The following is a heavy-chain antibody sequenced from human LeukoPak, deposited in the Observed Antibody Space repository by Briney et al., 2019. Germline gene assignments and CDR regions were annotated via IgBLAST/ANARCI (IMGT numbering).Heavy chain of an antibody. V-gene: IGHV4-61*02. Sequence: PSETLSLTCTVSGGSISSGSYYWSWIRQPAGKGLEWIGRIYTSGSTNYNPSLKSRVTISVDTSKNQFSLKLSSVTAADTAAYYCARDGDSSPDYGMDVWGQGTTVTVSS. J-gene: IGHJ6*02. D-gene: IGHD3-22*01. CDR3: ARDGDSSPDYGMDV. CDR2: IYTSGST. CDR1: GGSISSGSYY.